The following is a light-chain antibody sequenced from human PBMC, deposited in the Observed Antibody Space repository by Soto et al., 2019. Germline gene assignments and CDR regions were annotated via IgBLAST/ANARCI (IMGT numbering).Light chain of an antibody. Sequence: DIQMTQSPSSVSASVGDRVTITCRASQGIDNWLAWYQQKPGKAPKRLIYDASNLEAGVPSRFRGSGSGTDFTFTISRLQPEDIATYYCQQYENLPTFGQGTRLEIK. J-gene: IGKJ5*01. CDR3: QQYENLPT. CDR1: QGIDNW. CDR2: DAS. V-gene: IGKV1-33*01.